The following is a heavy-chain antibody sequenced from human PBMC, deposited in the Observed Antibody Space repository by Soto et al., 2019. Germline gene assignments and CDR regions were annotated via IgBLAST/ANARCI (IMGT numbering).Heavy chain of an antibody. J-gene: IGHJ4*02. CDR1: GFSLTTGGVG. CDR2: IYGDDDK. D-gene: IGHD2-2*01. Sequence: QITLKESGPTLVKPTQTLTLTCTFSGFSLTTGGVGVGWIRQPPGEAPEWLALIYGDDDKRFKPSLKNRLSITRDNSRNEVVLKMTNMDPVDTATFFCAHKHAATWLFDYWGQGILVTVSS. V-gene: IGHV2-5*02. CDR3: AHKHAATWLFDY.